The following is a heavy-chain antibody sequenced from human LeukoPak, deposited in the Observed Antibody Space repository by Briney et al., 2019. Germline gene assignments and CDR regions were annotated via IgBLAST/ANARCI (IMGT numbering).Heavy chain of an antibody. CDR1: GGTLSSHA. CDR2: IIPIFGTT. J-gene: IGHJ4*02. D-gene: IGHD5-12*01. Sequence: ASVKVSCKASGGTLSSHAISWVRQAPGQGLEWVGGIIPIFGTTNYAQKFQGRVTITTDESTSTGYMELRSLRSDDTAVYYCARGDSGYDYGFDNWGQGTLVTVSS. V-gene: IGHV1-69*05. CDR3: ARGDSGYDYGFDN.